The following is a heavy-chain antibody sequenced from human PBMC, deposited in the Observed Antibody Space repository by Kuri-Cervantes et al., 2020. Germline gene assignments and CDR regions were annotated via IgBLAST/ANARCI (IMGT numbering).Heavy chain of an antibody. CDR3: ARISSSWYLYYGMDV. J-gene: IGHJ6*02. V-gene: IGHV4-39*07. Sequence: SETLSLTCTVSGGSISSSSYYWGWIRQPPGKELEWIGSIYYSGSTYYNPSLKSRVTISVDTSKNQFSLKLSSVTAADTAVYYCARISSSWYLYYGMDVWGQGTTVTVSS. CDR2: IYYSGST. D-gene: IGHD6-13*01. CDR1: GGSISSSSYY.